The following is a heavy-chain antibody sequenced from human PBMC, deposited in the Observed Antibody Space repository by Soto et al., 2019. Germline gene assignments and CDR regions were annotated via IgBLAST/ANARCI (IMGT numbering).Heavy chain of an antibody. J-gene: IGHJ6*02. Sequence: QVQLVESGGGVVQPGGSLRLSCAASRFTFSSYGMHWVRQAPGKGLEWVAAISYDGSNKNYADSVKGRFTISRDNSKNTLYLQMNGLRGEDTAVYHCAKGLVGYVFGVQDYHYGMDVWGQGTTVTASS. CDR1: RFTFSSYG. CDR2: ISYDGSNK. V-gene: IGHV3-30*18. D-gene: IGHD2-8*02. CDR3: AKGLVGYVFGVQDYHYGMDV.